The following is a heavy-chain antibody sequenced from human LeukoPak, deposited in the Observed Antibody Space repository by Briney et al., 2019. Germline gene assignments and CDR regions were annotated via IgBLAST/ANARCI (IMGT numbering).Heavy chain of an antibody. V-gene: IGHV3-74*01. D-gene: IGHD4-11*01. CDR3: ASGAPTLATTWFNP. CDR1: GFTFSSYW. Sequence: GGSLRLSCAASGFTFSSYWMHWVRQAPGKGLVWVSRINSDGSSTSYADSVKGRFTISRNNAKNTLYLQMNSLRAEDTGVYFCASGAPTLATTWFNPWGQRTLVTVSS. J-gene: IGHJ5*02. CDR2: INSDGSST.